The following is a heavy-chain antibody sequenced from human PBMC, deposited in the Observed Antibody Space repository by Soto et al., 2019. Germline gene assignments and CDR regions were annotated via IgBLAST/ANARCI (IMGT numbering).Heavy chain of an antibody. D-gene: IGHD6-13*01. CDR2: IDTSGSST. CDR1: GFIFTNFW. CDR3: AKGSWYFDL. J-gene: IGHJ4*02. V-gene: IGHV3-74*01. Sequence: GGSRRLSCEASGFIFTNFWMHWVRQFPGKGLVWVSRIDTSGSSTSYADSVKGRFTISRDNGKNTVSLQRNRLRAEDMGVDYCAKGSWYFDLWSQGTLVTVYS.